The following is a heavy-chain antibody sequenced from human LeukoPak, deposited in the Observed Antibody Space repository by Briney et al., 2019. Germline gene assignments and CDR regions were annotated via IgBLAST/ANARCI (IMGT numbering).Heavy chain of an antibody. CDR2: INPNSGGT. J-gene: IGHJ6*02. CDR3: ARGSTVVTLPFYYGMDV. V-gene: IGHV1-2*02. CDR1: GYTFTGYY. D-gene: IGHD4-23*01. Sequence: ASVKVSCKASGYTFTGYYMHWVRQAPGQGLEWMGWINPNSGGTNYAQKFQGRVTMTRDTSISTAYMELSRLRSGDTAVYYCARGSTVVTLPFYYGMDVWGQGTTVTVSS.